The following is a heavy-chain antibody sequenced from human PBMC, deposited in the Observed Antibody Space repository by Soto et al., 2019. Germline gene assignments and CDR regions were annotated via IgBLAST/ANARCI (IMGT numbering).Heavy chain of an antibody. V-gene: IGHV1-18*01. Sequence: ASVKVSCKASGYTFSTYGISWVRQAPGQGLEWMGWISAYNHYTNYAQKFQDRVTMTTDTSTNTAYMELRSLTSGDTAMYFCARVGPSREVPYPFDYWGQGTLVTVSS. CDR1: GYTFSTYG. CDR2: ISAYNHYT. CDR3: ARVGPSREVPYPFDY. J-gene: IGHJ4*02. D-gene: IGHD1-26*01.